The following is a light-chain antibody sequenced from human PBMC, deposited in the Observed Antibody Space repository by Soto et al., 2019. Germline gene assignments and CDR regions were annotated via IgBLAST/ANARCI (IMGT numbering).Light chain of an antibody. Sequence: EIVLTQSPGTVSLSPGERATLSCRASQSIKSNSLAWYQQRPGQAPRLLIYGESSMDTGIPGRFSGSGSVTDFTLTISRLEPEDLAVYYCQQYCGSHRTFGQGTKVYIK. V-gene: IGKV3-20*01. J-gene: IGKJ1*01. CDR1: QSIKSNS. CDR2: GES. CDR3: QQYCGSHRT.